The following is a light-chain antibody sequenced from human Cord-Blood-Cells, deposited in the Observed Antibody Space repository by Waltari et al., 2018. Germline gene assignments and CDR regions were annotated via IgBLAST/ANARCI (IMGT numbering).Light chain of an antibody. J-gene: IGLJ1*01. CDR1: SSDVGGYNY. CDR3: SSYTSSSTPYV. V-gene: IGLV2-14*01. CDR2: DVS. Sequence: QSALTQPASVSGSPGQSITISCTGTSSDVGGYNYVSWYHQHPGKAPKLMIYDVSNRPSGVSNRFSGSKSGNTASLTISGLQAEDEADYYCSSYTSSSTPYVIGTGTKVTVL.